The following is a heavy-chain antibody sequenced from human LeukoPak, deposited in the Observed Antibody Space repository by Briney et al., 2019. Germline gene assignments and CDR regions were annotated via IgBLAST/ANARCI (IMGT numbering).Heavy chain of an antibody. D-gene: IGHD4-17*01. J-gene: IGHJ4*02. CDR2: IGSSSSYI. CDR3: APPPGLRQVF. Sequence: GGSLRLSCAASGFTFSSYSMNWVRQAPGKGLEWVSSIGSSSSYIYYADSVKGRFTISRDNAKNSLYLQMNSLRAEDTAVYYCAPPPGLRQVFWGQGTLVTVSS. V-gene: IGHV3-21*01. CDR1: GFTFSSYS.